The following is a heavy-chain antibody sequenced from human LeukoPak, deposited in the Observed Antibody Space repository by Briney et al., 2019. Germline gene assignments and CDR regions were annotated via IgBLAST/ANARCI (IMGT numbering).Heavy chain of an antibody. CDR1: GFAFTNFA. V-gene: IGHV3-23*01. CDR2: LSGSGNAT. CDR3: ASRMAATSH. J-gene: IGHJ4*02. D-gene: IGHD5-24*01. Sequence: PGGSLRLSCAASGFAFTNFAMSWVRQAPGKGLEWVSALSGSGNATYYADFVRGRFTISRDNSKNILYLQMNSLLAEDTAVYFCASRMAATSHWGQGILVTVSS.